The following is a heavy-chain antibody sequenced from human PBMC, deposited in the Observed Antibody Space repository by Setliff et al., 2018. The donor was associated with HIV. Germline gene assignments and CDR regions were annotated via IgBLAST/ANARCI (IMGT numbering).Heavy chain of an antibody. CDR3: ARDSAIVTTIIDHYYGMDI. CDR1: GGTFNSYI. D-gene: IGHD5-12*01. Sequence: GASVKVSCKAAGGTFNSYILSWVRQAPGQGLEWTGGIIPSFGTVTYAQKFQGRVTITTDESMTTVYMELSSLRSEDTAVYYCARDSAIVTTIIDHYYGMDIWGQGTTVTVSS. CDR2: IIPSFGTV. V-gene: IGHV1-69*05. J-gene: IGHJ6*02.